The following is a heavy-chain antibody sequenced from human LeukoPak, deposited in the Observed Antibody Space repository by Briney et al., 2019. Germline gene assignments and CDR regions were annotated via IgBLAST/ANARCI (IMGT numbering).Heavy chain of an antibody. D-gene: IGHD3-10*01. V-gene: IGHV3-48*01. J-gene: IGHJ4*02. CDR1: GFTFSSYS. CDR3: ARGIGTSPVDY. CDR2: ISSSNSTI. Sequence: GGSLRLSCAASGFTFSSYSMNWVRQAPGKGLEWVSYISSSNSTIYYADSVKGRFTISRDNAKNSLYLQMNSLRAEDTAVYYCARGIGTSPVDYWGQGTLVTVSS.